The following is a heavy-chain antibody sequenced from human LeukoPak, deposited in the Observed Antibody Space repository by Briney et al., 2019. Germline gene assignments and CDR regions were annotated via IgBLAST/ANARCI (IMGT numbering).Heavy chain of an antibody. CDR1: AYTFIDYY. CDR2: IKPNSGGT. D-gene: IGHD5-12*01. V-gene: IGHV1-2*06. J-gene: IGHJ4*02. CDR3: ARDGASWGYSDRIDY. Sequence: GASVKVSCKASAYTFIDYYIHWVRQAPGQGLEWMGRIKPNSGGTNYAQRFQGRVTMTRDTSISTAYMELRSLRSDDTAVYYCARDGASWGYSDRIDYWGQGALVTVSS.